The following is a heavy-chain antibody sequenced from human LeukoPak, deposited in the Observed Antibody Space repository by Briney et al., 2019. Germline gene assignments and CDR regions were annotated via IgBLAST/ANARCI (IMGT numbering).Heavy chain of an antibody. CDR2: ISGSGGST. CDR3: AKMVDYYYYYGMDV. CDR1: GFTFSSYA. Sequence: GGSLRLSCASSGFTFSSYAMSWVRQAPGKGLEWVSAISGSGGSTYYADSVKGRFTISRDNSKNTLYLQMNSLRAEDTAVYYCAKMVDYYYYYGMDVWGQGTTVTVSS. J-gene: IGHJ6*02. V-gene: IGHV3-23*01. D-gene: IGHD3-10*01.